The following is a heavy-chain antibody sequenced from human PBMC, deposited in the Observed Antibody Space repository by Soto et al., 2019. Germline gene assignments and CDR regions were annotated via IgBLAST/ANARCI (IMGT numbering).Heavy chain of an antibody. D-gene: IGHD1-26*01. Sequence: AGGSLRLSCAASGFTFSSYDMHWVRQATGKGLEWVSAIGTAGDTYYPGSVKGRFTISRENAKNSLYLQMNSLRAEDTAVYYCARDPGGDYYYGMDVWGQGTTVTVSS. CDR3: ARDPGGDYYYGMDV. J-gene: IGHJ6*02. CDR1: GFTFSSYD. CDR2: IGTAGDT. V-gene: IGHV3-13*01.